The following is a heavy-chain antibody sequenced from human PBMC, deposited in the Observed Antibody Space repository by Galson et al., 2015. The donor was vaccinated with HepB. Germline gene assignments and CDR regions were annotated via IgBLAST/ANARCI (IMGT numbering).Heavy chain of an antibody. D-gene: IGHD1-26*01. J-gene: IGHJ4*02. V-gene: IGHV3-23*01. Sequence: SLRLSCAASGFIFTNYAMTWVRQAPGKGLEWVSLISGSGATDYADSVKGRFTISRDNSKNSLFLQMNSLRAEDTAVYYCAKYSGSGGGFFDYWGQGTLVTVSP. CDR2: ISGSGAT. CDR3: AKYSGSGGGFFDY. CDR1: GFIFTNYA.